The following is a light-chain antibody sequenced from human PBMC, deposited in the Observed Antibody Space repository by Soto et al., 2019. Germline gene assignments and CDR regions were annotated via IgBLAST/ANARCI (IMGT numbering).Light chain of an antibody. CDR3: SSYTSDNTLV. Sequence: QSALTQPASVSGSPGQSITISCTGTSSDVGGYNYVSWYQHHPGKAPKLIIYEVSNRPSGVSNRFSSSKSGNTASLTISGLQAEYETDYYCSSYTSDNTLVFGGGTKLTVL. J-gene: IGLJ2*01. CDR1: SSDVGGYNY. CDR2: EVS. V-gene: IGLV2-14*01.